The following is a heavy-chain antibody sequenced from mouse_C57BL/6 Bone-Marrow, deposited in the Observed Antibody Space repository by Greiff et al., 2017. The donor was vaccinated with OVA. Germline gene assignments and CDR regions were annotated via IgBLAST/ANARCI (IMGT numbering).Heavy chain of an antibody. D-gene: IGHD2-5*01. Sequence: QVQLQQSGAELVRPGASVTLSCKASGYTFTDYEMHWVKQTPVHGLEWIGAIDPETGGTAYNQKFKGKAILTADKSSSTAYMELRSLTSEDSAVYYCTRRSAYYSNYEGFAYWGQGTLVTVSA. CDR1: GYTFTDYE. J-gene: IGHJ3*01. CDR3: TRRSAYYSNYEGFAY. CDR2: IDPETGGT. V-gene: IGHV1-15*01.